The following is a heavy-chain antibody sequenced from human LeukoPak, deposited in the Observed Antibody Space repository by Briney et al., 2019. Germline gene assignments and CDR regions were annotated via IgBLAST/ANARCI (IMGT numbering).Heavy chain of an antibody. CDR3: ARDRILDY. J-gene: IGHJ4*02. V-gene: IGHV3-48*01. CDR1: GFTFISYN. D-gene: IGHD1-26*01. CDR2: ISGSSSAS. Sequence: GGSLRLFCAVSGFTFISYNMNWVRQAPGKGLEWVSYISGSSSASYYADSVKGRFTISRDNAKNSLYLQMNSLRAEDTAVYYCARDRILDYWGQGTLVTVSS.